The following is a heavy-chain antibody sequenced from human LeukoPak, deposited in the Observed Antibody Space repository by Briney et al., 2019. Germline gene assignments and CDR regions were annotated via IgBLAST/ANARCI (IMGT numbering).Heavy chain of an antibody. CDR1: GFTFSGYS. Sequence: PGGSLRLSCAVSGFTFSGYSMSWVRQAPGKGLEWVAKMNEYGSEIFYVDSVKGRFTISRDNAKNSLYLQMNSLRAADTAVYYCAKAPLSFYDILTGYGYMGVWGKGTTVTVSS. D-gene: IGHD3-9*01. CDR2: MNEYGSEI. CDR3: AKAPLSFYDILTGYGYMGV. V-gene: IGHV3-7*01. J-gene: IGHJ6*03.